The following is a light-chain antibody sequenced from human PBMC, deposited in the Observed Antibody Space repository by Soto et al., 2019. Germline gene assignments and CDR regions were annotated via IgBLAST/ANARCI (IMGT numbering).Light chain of an antibody. CDR1: QSLLHSNGNNF. J-gene: IGKJ2*01. CDR2: LGS. Sequence: DIVMTQSPLSLPVSPGEPAPISCRSSQSLLHSNGNNFFDWYLQKPGQSPQLLIYLGSNRASGVPDRFSGTESGTDFTLKISRVEAEDVGVYYCMQALQTPYTFGQGTKLEIK. V-gene: IGKV2-28*01. CDR3: MQALQTPYT.